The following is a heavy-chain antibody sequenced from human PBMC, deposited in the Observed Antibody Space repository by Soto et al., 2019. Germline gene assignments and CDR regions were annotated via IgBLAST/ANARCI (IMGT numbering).Heavy chain of an antibody. D-gene: IGHD3-3*01. CDR3: AKGDFWSGYWDY. J-gene: IGHJ4*02. CDR1: GFTFSSYA. CDR2: ISGSGGST. Sequence: EVQLLESGGGLVQPGGSLRLSCAASGFTFSSYAMSWVRQAPGKGLEWVSAISGSGGSTYYADSVKGRFTISRDNSKNPLYLQMNSLRAEDTAVYYCAKGDFWSGYWDYWGQGTLVTVSS. V-gene: IGHV3-23*01.